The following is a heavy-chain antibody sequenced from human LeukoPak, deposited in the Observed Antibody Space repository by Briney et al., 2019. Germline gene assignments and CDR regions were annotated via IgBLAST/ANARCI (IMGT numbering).Heavy chain of an antibody. V-gene: IGHV3-23*01. Sequence: PGGSLRLSCAASGFTFSSYAMSWVRQAPGKGLEWVSTISGSGASTYYADSVKGRFTISRDNSKNTLYLQMNSLRAEDTAVYYCARQPLPYYDSSGYPYYYYYYMDVWGKGTTVTVSS. CDR1: GFTFSSYA. CDR2: ISGSGAST. D-gene: IGHD3-22*01. CDR3: ARQPLPYYDSSGYPYYYYYYMDV. J-gene: IGHJ6*03.